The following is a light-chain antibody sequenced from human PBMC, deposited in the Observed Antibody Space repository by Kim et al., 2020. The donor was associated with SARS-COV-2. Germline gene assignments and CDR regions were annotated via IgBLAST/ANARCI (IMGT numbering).Light chain of an antibody. CDR3: QTYDSSMSVWV. Sequence: RVTIACTGRPSNIGTGHDVHWYQQLPGVAPKLLIFANANRPSGVPDRFSGSKSGASASLAITGLQAEDEADYYCQTYDSSMSVWVFGGGTQLTVL. CDR2: ANA. V-gene: IGLV1-40*03. J-gene: IGLJ3*02. CDR1: PSNIGTGHD.